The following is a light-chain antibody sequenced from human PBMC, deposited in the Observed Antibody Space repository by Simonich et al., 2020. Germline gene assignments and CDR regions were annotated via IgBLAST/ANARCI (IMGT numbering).Light chain of an antibody. Sequence: DNQMTQSPSTLSASVGYRVTITCRASQSISSWLAWYQQKPGKAPKLLIYKASSLESGVPSRFSGSGSGTDFTLTISSLQAEDVAVYYCQQYYSTPYTFGQGTKLEIK. CDR3: QQYYSTPYT. V-gene: IGKV1-5*03. J-gene: IGKJ2*01. CDR1: QSISSW. CDR2: KAS.